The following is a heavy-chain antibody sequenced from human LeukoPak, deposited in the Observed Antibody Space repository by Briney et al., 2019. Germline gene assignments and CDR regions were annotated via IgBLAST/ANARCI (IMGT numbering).Heavy chain of an antibody. Sequence: SETLCLTCTVSGGSISSSSYYWGCIRPPPGLGLVSIGSIYYSGSTYYNPSLKSRVTISVDTSKNQFSLKLSSVTAADTAVYYCATLLGVGYYYYYGMDVWGQGTTVTVSS. CDR1: GGSISSSSYY. J-gene: IGHJ6*02. CDR2: IYYSGST. D-gene: IGHD6-13*01. V-gene: IGHV4-39*01. CDR3: ATLLGVGYYYYYGMDV.